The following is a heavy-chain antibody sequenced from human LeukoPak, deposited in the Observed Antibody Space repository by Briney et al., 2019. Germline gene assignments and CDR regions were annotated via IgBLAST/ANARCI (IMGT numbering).Heavy chain of an antibody. CDR2: ISSSSSTI. D-gene: IGHD6-13*01. V-gene: IGHV3-48*01. Sequence: GGSLRLSCAASGFTYSSYSMTWVRQAPGKGLEWVSYISSSSSTINYADSVKGRFTISRDNAKNSLYLQMNSLRAEDTAVYYCARYTGRSEAGSFDHWGQGTLVTVSS. J-gene: IGHJ4*02. CDR3: ARYTGRSEAGSFDH. CDR1: GFTYSSYS.